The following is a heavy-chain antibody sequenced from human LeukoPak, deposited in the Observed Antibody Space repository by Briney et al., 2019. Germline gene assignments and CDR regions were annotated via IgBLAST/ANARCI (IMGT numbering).Heavy chain of an antibody. Sequence: GGSLRLSCAASGFTFSSYAMSWVRQAPGKGLEWVSAVSGSGGSTYYADSVKGRFTISRDNSENTLYLQMNSLRAEDTAVYYCAKYQYYDSCGYDGWGQGTLDTVSS. CDR2: VSGSGGST. CDR3: AKYQYYDSCGYDG. CDR1: GFTFSSYA. D-gene: IGHD3-22*01. V-gene: IGHV3-23*01. J-gene: IGHJ4*02.